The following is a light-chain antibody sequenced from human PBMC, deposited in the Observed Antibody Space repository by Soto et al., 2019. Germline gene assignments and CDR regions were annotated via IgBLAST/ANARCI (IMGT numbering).Light chain of an antibody. J-gene: IGKJ3*01. Sequence: EIVLTQSPGTLSLSPGERVTLSCRASQSVTRSFLAWYQQKPGQAPSLLIYCASSRATGSPDRFSGRGSGTDFSTTISRLMPEVFAVYYCHHYGSSSHAFGRGTKVDIK. CDR3: HHYGSSSHA. CDR2: CAS. CDR1: QSVTRSF. V-gene: IGKV3-20*01.